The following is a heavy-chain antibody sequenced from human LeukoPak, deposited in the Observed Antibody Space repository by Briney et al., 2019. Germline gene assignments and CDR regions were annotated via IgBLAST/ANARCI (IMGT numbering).Heavy chain of an antibody. D-gene: IGHD1-26*01. V-gene: IGHV4-31*03. CDR2: IYYSGST. J-gene: IGHJ4*02. CDR1: GGSISSGGYY. Sequence: SETLSLTCTVSGGSISSGGYYWSWIRQHPGKGLEWIGYIYYSGSTYYNPSLKSRVTISVDTSKNQFSLKLSSVTAADTAVYYCAKDLGATPTSVAFWGQGTLVTVSS. CDR3: AKDLGATPTSVAF.